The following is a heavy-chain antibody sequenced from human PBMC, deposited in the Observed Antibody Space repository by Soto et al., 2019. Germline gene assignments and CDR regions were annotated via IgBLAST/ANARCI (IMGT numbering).Heavy chain of an antibody. Sequence: QVQLVQSGAEVKKPGASVKVSCKVSGYTLTELSMHWVRQAHGKGLEWMGGFDPEDGETIYAQKFQGRVTMTEDTSTHTAYMELGSLISEDTAVYYCATVEYSSSRYPIAFHFDYWGKGSPVTVS. CDR1: GYTLTELS. CDR2: FDPEDGET. CDR3: ATVEYSSSRYPIAFHFDY. V-gene: IGHV1-24*01. J-gene: IGHJ4*02. D-gene: IGHD6-13*01.